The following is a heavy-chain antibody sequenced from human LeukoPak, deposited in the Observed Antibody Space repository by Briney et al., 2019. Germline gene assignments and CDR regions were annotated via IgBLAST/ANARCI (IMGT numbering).Heavy chain of an antibody. CDR1: GYTFTSYY. Sequence: ASVKVSCKASGYTFTSYYMHWVRQAPGQGLEWMGIINPSGCSTSYAQKFQGRVTMTRDTSTSTVYMELSSLRSEDTAVYYCARSPLGVVVPAAMGGWFDPWGQGTLVTVSS. CDR2: INPSGCST. D-gene: IGHD2-2*01. V-gene: IGHV1-46*01. J-gene: IGHJ5*02. CDR3: ARSPLGVVVPAAMGGWFDP.